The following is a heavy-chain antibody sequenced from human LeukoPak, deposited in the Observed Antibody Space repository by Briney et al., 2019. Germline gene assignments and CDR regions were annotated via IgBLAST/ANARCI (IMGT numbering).Heavy chain of an antibody. J-gene: IGHJ5*02. CDR2: INHSGSS. V-gene: IGHV4-34*01. Sequence: SETLSLTCAVYGGSFSAYYWTWIRQPPGKGLEWIGEINHSGSSNYNSSLRSRVTISVDTSYKQFSLRLSPVTAADTAVYYCAPRGDIEHSYVYGKWFDPWGQGTRVTVSS. CDR3: APRGDIEHSYVYGKWFDP. D-gene: IGHD5-18*01. CDR1: GGSFSAYY.